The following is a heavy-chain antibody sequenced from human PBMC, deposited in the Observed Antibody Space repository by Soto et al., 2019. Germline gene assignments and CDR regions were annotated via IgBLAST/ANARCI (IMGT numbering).Heavy chain of an antibody. Sequence: GGSLRLSCTASGFPFGDYAMSWVRQSPGKGLEWVGFIRSKAYGGTTEYAASVKGRFTISRDDSKSIAYLQMNSLKTEDTAVYYCTRVKYQLRYNWFDPSGQGTLVTVSS. CDR1: GFPFGDYA. CDR3: TRVKYQLRYNWFDP. CDR2: IRSKAYGGTT. D-gene: IGHD2-2*01. V-gene: IGHV3-49*04. J-gene: IGHJ5*02.